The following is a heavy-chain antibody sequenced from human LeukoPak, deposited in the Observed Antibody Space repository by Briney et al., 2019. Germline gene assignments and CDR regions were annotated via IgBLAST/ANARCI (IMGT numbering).Heavy chain of an antibody. CDR1: GFDFNSYN. V-gene: IGHV3-48*01. Sequence: GGSLRLSCAASGFDFNSYNMNWVRQAPGKGLEWLSYINTSRSAIYYADSVKGRFTISRDNSKNTLYLQMNSLRAEDTAVYYCAKDPPRNYYDSSGHNDYWGQGTLVTVSS. J-gene: IGHJ4*02. CDR3: AKDPPRNYYDSSGHNDY. CDR2: INTSRSAI. D-gene: IGHD3-22*01.